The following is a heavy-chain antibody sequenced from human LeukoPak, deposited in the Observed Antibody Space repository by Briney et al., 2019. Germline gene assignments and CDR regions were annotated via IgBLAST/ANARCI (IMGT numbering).Heavy chain of an antibody. CDR1: GGSISSSSYY. D-gene: IGHD2-8*02. J-gene: IGHJ6*03. CDR3: ARLGGVNYYDYMDV. CDR2: IYYSGST. V-gene: IGHV4-39*07. Sequence: SETLSLTCTVSGGSISSSSYYWGWIRQPPGKGLEWIGSIYYSGSTYYNPSLKSRVTISVDTSKNQFSLKLSSVTAADTAVYYCARLGGVNYYDYMDVWGKGTTVTTSS.